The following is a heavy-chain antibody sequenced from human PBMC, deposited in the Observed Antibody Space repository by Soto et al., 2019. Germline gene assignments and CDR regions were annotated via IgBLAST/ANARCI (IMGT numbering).Heavy chain of an antibody. Sequence: SLTISCKGSGYSFTSYWIGWVRQMPGKGLEWMGIIYPGDSDTRYSPSFQGQVTISVDKSISTAYLQWSSLKASDTAMYYCARSYDSSGYTHDYGGQGALLTVSS. CDR1: GYSFTSYW. J-gene: IGHJ4*02. CDR3: ARSYDSSGYTHDY. V-gene: IGHV5-51*01. CDR2: IYPGDSDT. D-gene: IGHD3-22*01.